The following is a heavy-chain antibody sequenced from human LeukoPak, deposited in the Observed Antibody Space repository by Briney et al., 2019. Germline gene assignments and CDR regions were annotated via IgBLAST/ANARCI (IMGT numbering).Heavy chain of an antibody. CDR2: ITNSGDDT. CDR1: GFTFRIYA. Sequence: PGGSLRLSCAASGFTFRIYAMSWVRQAPGKGLEWVSTITNSGDDTYYTDSVKGRFTISRDNSKNTLYLQMNSLRAEDTAVYYCAKRDGYPSYHFDYWGQGTLVTVSS. CDR3: AKRDGYPSYHFDY. V-gene: IGHV3-23*01. J-gene: IGHJ4*02. D-gene: IGHD5-24*01.